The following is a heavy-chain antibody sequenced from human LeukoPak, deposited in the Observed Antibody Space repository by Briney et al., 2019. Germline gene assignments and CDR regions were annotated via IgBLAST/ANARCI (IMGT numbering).Heavy chain of an antibody. J-gene: IGHJ4*02. CDR2: IYYSGGT. CDR3: ARRRYNWNAIDY. Sequence: SETLSLTCTVSGGSINYYYWMWIRQPPGKGLEWIGYIYYSGGTHYNPSLKSRVTMLVDTSKNQFSLKLTAVTAADTAVYYCARRRYNWNAIDYWGQGTLVTVSS. CDR1: GGSINYYY. D-gene: IGHD1-20*01. V-gene: IGHV4-59*01.